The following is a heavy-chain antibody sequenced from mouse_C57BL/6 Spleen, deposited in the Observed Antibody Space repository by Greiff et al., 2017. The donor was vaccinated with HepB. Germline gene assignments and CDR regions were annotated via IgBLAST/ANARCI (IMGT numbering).Heavy chain of an antibody. CDR3: ARRGDGGSRNYAMDY. CDR2: IDPSDSYT. V-gene: IGHV1-69*01. Sequence: VQLQQPGAELVMPGASVKLSCKASGYTFTSYWMHWVKQRPGQGLEWIGEIDPSDSYTNYNQKFKGKSTLTVDKSSSTAYMQLSSLTSEDSAVYYYARRGDGGSRNYAMDYWGQGTSVTVSS. D-gene: IGHD2-3*01. J-gene: IGHJ4*01. CDR1: GYTFTSYW.